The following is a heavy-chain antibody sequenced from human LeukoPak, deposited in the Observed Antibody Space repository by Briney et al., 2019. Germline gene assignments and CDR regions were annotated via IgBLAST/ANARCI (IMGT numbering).Heavy chain of an antibody. D-gene: IGHD3-22*01. CDR1: GFTFDDYA. V-gene: IGHV3-9*03. J-gene: IGHJ4*02. CDR2: ISWNSGSI. CDR3: AKARGYDSSGYYFDC. Sequence: GGSLRLSCAASGFTFDDYAMHWVRQAPGKGLEWVSGISWNSGSIDYADSVKGRFTISRDNAKNSLYLQMNSLRAEDMALYYCAKARGYDSSGYYFDCWGQGTLVTVSS.